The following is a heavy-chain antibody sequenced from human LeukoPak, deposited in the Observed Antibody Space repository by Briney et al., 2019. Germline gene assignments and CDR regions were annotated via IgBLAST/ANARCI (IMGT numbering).Heavy chain of an antibody. CDR1: GFTFSSCP. Sequence: GGSLRLSCAASGFTFSSCPMTWVRQAPGKGLEWVSAITSSGSTYYADSVKGQFTISRDNSKNTLYLQMNSLRAEDTAVYYCARERHCSSTSCYYYYYYSMDAWGQGTTVTVSS. CDR3: ARERHCSSTSCYYYYYYSMDA. J-gene: IGHJ6*02. V-gene: IGHV3-23*01. D-gene: IGHD2-2*01. CDR2: ITSSGST.